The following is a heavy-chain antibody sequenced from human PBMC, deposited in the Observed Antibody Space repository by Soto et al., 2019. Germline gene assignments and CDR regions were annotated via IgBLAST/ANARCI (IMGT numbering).Heavy chain of an antibody. CDR1: GGTFSSYA. J-gene: IGHJ6*02. CDR2: VIPIFGTA. D-gene: IGHD6-6*01. CDR3: ARAPFSSSVMYREYYYYGMDV. V-gene: IGHV1-69*06. Sequence: QVQLVQSGAEVQKPGSSVKVSCKASGGTFSSYAISWVRQAPGQGLEWMGGVIPIFGTANYAQKFQGRVTITADKSTSTAYMELSSLRSEDTAVYYCARAPFSSSVMYREYYYYGMDVWGQGTTVTVSS.